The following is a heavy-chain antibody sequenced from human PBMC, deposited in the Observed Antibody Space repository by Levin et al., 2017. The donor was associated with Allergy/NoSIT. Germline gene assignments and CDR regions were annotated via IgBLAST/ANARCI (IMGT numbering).Heavy chain of an antibody. J-gene: IGHJ4*02. CDR3: VMRFSCSSNWDFDY. D-gene: IGHD4-11*01. CDR1: GGSIGSSSYY. Sequence: PSETLSLTCTVSGGSIGSSSYYWGWIRQPPGKGLEWIGSIYYTGSTYYNPSLKSRLTISVDTSKNQFAVKLTSVTAADTAVYYCVMRFSCSSNWDFDYWGQGTLVTVSS. CDR2: IYYTGST. V-gene: IGHV4-39*01.